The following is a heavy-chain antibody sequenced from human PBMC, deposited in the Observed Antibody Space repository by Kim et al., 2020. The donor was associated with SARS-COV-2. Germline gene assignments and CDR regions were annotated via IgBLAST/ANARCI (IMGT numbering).Heavy chain of an antibody. CDR3: VRYVRNYGAVH. J-gene: IGHJ4*02. V-gene: IGHV3-64D*06. CDR1: GFTFSDYA. Sequence: GGPLRLSCSASGFTFSDYAKHWVRRAPGMGLQYVSAPTLDGDGSFYADSVKDRFSIFRDNSKNTLFLQMIGLRIEDTAIYSCVRYVRNYGAVHWGQGTLV. D-gene: IGHD1-7*01. CDR2: PTLDGDGS.